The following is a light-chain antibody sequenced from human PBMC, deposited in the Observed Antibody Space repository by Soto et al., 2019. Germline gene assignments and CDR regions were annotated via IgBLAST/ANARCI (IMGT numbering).Light chain of an antibody. CDR3: QQYGRSVT. J-gene: IGKJ5*01. Sequence: ELVLTQSPGTLSLSPGERVTLSCRASQSFASIYLAWYQQKPGQAPRLLIYGASSRATGIPDRFSGGGSGTDFTLTITRLEPEDFAVYYCQQYGRSVTFGQGTRLEIK. V-gene: IGKV3-20*01. CDR1: QSFASIY. CDR2: GAS.